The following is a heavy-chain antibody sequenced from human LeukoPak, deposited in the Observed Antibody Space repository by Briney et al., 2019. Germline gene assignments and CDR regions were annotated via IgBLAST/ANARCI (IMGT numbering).Heavy chain of an antibody. CDR2: IYSGGST. V-gene: IGHV3-53*01. CDR1: GFTVSSNY. CDR3: ARVPYYYGMDV. J-gene: IGHJ6*02. Sequence: GGSLRLSCAASGFTVSSNYMSWVRQAPGKGLEWVSVIYSGGSTYYADSVKGRFTISRDNSKNTLYLQMNSLRAEDTAVYYCARVPYYYGMDVWGQGTTVTVSS.